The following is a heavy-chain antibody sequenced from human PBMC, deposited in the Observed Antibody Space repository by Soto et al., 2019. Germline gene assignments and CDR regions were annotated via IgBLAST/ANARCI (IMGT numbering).Heavy chain of an antibody. CDR3: ARDPGAYCGGDCSEYFQH. V-gene: IGHV1-69*12. Sequence: QVQLVQSGAEVKKPGSSVKVSCKASGGTFSSYAISWVRQAPGQGLEWMGGIIPIFGTANYAQKFQGRVTITADEXTXTGXMELSSLRSEDTAVYYCARDPGAYCGGDCSEYFQHWGQGTLVTVSS. J-gene: IGHJ1*01. CDR2: IIPIFGTA. D-gene: IGHD2-21*02. CDR1: GGTFSSYA.